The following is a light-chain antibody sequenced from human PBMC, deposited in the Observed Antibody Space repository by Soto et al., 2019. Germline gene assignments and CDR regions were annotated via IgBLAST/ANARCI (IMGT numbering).Light chain of an antibody. J-gene: IGKJ2*01. CDR1: QSVSTRY. CDR2: GAS. V-gene: IGKV3-20*01. Sequence: ESMLTQSPGTLSLSPGERATLSCRASQSVSTRYLAWYQQKPGQAPRLLIYGASIRATGIPDRFSGSGSGTDFTLTIRRLEPEDFAVYYCHQFGSSPPAFTFGQGPKREI. CDR3: HQFGSSPPAFT.